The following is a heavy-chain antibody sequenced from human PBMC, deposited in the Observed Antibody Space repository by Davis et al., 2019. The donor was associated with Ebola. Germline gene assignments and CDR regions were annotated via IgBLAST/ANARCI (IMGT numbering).Heavy chain of an antibody. CDR3: ARYITNKGGMDV. J-gene: IGHJ6*02. Sequence: PGGYLRLSCAASGFTVSSNYMSWVRQAPGKGLEWVANINGDGSEKYYVESVRGRLTISRDTAKNSLYLQMNSLRAEDTAVYYCARYITNKGGMDVWGQGTTVTVSS. CDR2: INGDGSEK. D-gene: IGHD3-10*01. V-gene: IGHV3-7*03. CDR1: GFTVSSNY.